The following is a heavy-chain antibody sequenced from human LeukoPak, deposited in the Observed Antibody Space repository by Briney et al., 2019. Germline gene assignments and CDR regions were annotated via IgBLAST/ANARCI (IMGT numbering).Heavy chain of an antibody. D-gene: IGHD3-3*01. V-gene: IGHV4-38-2*02. J-gene: IGHJ4*02. CDR1: GYSISSGYY. CDR2: IYHSGST. CDR3: ARGYDFWSGYYLPVFDY. Sequence: SETLSLTCTVSGYSISSGYYWGWIRQPPGKGLEWIGSIYHSGSTYYNPSLKSRVTISVDTSKNQFSLKLSSVTAADTAVYYCARGYDFWSGYYLPVFDYWGQGTLVTVSS.